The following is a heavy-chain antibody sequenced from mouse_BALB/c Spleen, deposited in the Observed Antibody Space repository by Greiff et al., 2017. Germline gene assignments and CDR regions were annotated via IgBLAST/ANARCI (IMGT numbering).Heavy chain of an antibody. CDR3: AGQRGLRKGFAY. J-gene: IGHJ3*01. D-gene: IGHD3-1*01. CDR2: ISYSGST. V-gene: IGHV3-8*02. Sequence: VQLQQSGPSLVKPSQTLSLTCSVTGDSITSGYWNWIRKFPGNKLEYMGYISYSGSTYYNPSLKSRISITRDTSKNQYYLQLNSVTTEDTATYYCAGQRGLRKGFAYWGQGTLVTVSA. CDR1: GDSITSGY.